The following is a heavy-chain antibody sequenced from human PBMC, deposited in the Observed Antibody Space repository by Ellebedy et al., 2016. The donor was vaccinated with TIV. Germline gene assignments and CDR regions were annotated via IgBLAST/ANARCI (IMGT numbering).Heavy chain of an antibody. CDR3: ARVTANVVEYFQH. CDR1: GYTFTSYD. V-gene: IGHV1-8*03. D-gene: IGHD2-21*01. CDR2: MNPNSGNT. J-gene: IGHJ1*01. Sequence: AASVKVSCKASGYTFTSYDINWVRQATGQGLEWMGWMNPNSGNTGYAQKFQGRVTITRNTSISTAYMELSSLRSEDTAVYYCARVTANVVEYFQHWGQGTLVTVSS.